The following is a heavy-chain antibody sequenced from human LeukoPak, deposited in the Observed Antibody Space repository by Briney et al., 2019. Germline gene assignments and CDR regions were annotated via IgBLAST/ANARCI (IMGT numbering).Heavy chain of an antibody. V-gene: IGHV3-48*03. D-gene: IGHD3-22*01. J-gene: IGHJ3*02. Sequence: GGSLRLSCAASGLTFSSYEMNWVRQAPGKGLEWVSYISSSGSSIYYADSVKGRFTISRDNSKKSLYLQMHSLRAEDTAVYYCARDSHKFDSSGYYPDAFDIWGQGTMVTVSS. CDR1: GLTFSSYE. CDR3: ARDSHKFDSSGYYPDAFDI. CDR2: ISSSGSSI.